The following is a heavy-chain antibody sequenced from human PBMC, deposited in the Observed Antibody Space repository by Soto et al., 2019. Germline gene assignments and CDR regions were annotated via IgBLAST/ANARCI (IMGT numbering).Heavy chain of an antibody. J-gene: IGHJ4*02. Sequence: GGSLRLSCAASGFTFSSYAMSWVRQAPGKGLEWVSAISGSGGSTYYADSVKGRFTISRDNSKNTLYLQMNSLRAEDTAVYYCAKDVIGFTTVTTVFDYWGKGPLVTVPS. CDR2: ISGSGGST. V-gene: IGHV3-23*01. D-gene: IGHD4-17*01. CDR3: AKDVIGFTTVTTVFDY. CDR1: GFTFSSYA.